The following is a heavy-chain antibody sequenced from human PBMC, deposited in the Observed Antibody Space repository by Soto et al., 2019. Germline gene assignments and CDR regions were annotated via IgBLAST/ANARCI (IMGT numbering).Heavy chain of an antibody. CDR1: GGSVSSGSHY. V-gene: IGHV4-61*01. J-gene: IGHJ4*02. Sequence: PSETLSLTCTVSGGSVSSGSHYWSWIRQSPGKGLEWIGYIYNSGITKYNATLKSRVTISVDTSKNQFSLKLSSVTAADTAVYYCARVKSAMVTFGLDYWGQGTLVTVSS. CDR2: IYNSGIT. CDR3: ARVKSAMVTFGLDY. D-gene: IGHD5-18*01.